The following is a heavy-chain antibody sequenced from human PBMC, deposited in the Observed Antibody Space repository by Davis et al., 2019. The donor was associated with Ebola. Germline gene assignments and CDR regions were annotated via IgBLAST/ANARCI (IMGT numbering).Heavy chain of an antibody. CDR3: ARVSLGYCSSTSCYFNAFDI. J-gene: IGHJ3*02. V-gene: IGHV3-30*19. CDR2: IWYDGSNK. D-gene: IGHD2-2*01. Sequence: GGSLRLSCAASGFTFSSYGMHWDRQAPGKGLEWVAVIWYDGSNKYYADSVKGRFTISRDNSKNTLYLQMNSLRAEDTAVYYCARVSLGYCSSTSCYFNAFDIWGQGTMVTVSS. CDR1: GFTFSSYG.